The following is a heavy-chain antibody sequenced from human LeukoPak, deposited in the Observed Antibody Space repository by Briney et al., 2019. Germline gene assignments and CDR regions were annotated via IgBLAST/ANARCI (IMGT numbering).Heavy chain of an antibody. Sequence: PSETVSLTCTVSNGSIISHYWSWIRQPAGKGLEWIGRIYTSGSTNYNPSLKSRLTMSLDTSKSQFSLRLTSVTAADTAVYYCARIRDSSGYYLGAFDIWGQGTTVTVSS. CDR3: ARIRDSSGYYLGAFDI. V-gene: IGHV4-4*07. D-gene: IGHD3-22*01. CDR2: IYTSGST. CDR1: NGSIISHY. J-gene: IGHJ3*02.